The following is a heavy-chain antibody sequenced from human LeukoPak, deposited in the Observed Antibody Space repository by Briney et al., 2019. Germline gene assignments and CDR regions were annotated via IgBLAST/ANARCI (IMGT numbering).Heavy chain of an antibody. CDR1: GGSISSGSYY. CDR2: IYYSGST. J-gene: IGHJ3*02. V-gene: IGHV4-61*01. D-gene: IGHD3-16*01. CDR3: ASLAHTSSDAFDI. Sequence: PSQTLSLTCTVSGGSISSGSYYWSWIRQPPGKGLEWIGYIYYSGSTNYNPSLKSRVTISVDTSKNQFSLKLSSVTAADTAVYYCASLAHTSSDAFDIWGQGTMVTVSS.